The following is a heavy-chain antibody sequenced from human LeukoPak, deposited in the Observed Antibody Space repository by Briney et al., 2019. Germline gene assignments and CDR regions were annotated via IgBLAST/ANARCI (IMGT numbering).Heavy chain of an antibody. D-gene: IGHD6-13*01. Sequence: PGGSLRLSCAASGFTFSSVAMSWVRQAPDKGLEWVSTISGSGGSTYYAGSVKGRFTISRDNSKNTLYLQMNGLRAEDTAVYYCAKEGEQRTSSSWYGIDYWGQGTLVTVSS. CDR2: ISGSGGST. V-gene: IGHV3-23*01. J-gene: IGHJ4*02. CDR3: AKEGEQRTSSSWYGIDY. CDR1: GFTFSSVA.